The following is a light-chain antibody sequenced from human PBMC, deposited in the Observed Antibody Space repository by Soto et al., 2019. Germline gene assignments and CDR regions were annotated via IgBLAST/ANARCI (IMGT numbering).Light chain of an antibody. CDR1: QSISSW. V-gene: IGKV1-5*01. CDR3: QHYDSYSRK. J-gene: IGKJ1*01. CDR2: EAS. Sequence: DIHITQSPSSLSSSVRERVTITCRASQSISSWLAWYQQKPGKAPKLLIYEASSLESGVPSRFSGSGSGTEFTLTISSLQPDDFATYYCQHYDSYSRKFGQGTKVDIK.